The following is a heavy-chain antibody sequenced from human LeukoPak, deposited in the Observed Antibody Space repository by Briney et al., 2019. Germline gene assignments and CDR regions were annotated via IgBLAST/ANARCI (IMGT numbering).Heavy chain of an antibody. CDR3: ARKAYAMDV. J-gene: IGHJ6*04. V-gene: IGHV3-7*03. CDR1: GFTFSNYW. CDR2: MKQDGSEK. Sequence: GGSLRLSCAASGFTFSNYWMSWVRQAPGKGLEWVANMKQDGSEKYYVDSVKGRFTISRDNAKNSLYLQMNSLRVEDTAVYYCARKAYAMDVWGKGTTVSVSS.